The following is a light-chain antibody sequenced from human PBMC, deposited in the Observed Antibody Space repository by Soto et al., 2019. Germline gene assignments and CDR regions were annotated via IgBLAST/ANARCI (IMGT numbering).Light chain of an antibody. CDR1: ALPKQN. CDR2: KDI. V-gene: IGLV3-25*03. CDR3: QSADNSGIYYV. J-gene: IGLJ1*01. Sequence: SYELTQTPSVSMSPGQTARITCSGDALPKQNAYWYQQKPGQAPVLVIYKDIERPSGIPERFSGSSSGTTVTLTISRVQAEDEADYYCQSADNSGIYYVFGTGTKLTVL.